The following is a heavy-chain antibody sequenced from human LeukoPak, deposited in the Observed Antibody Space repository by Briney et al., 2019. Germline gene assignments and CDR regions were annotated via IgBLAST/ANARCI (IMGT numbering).Heavy chain of an antibody. Sequence: GGSLRLSCAASGFNFNSYWMSWVRQAPGKGLEWVANIKHDGSEEYYGDSVRGRFTISRDNAKNSLILQMNSLRGEDTAVYYCARALGNSTGDYWGQGTLVTVSS. V-gene: IGHV3-7*04. CDR2: IKHDGSEE. D-gene: IGHD7-27*01. CDR3: ARALGNSTGDY. J-gene: IGHJ4*02. CDR1: GFNFNSYW.